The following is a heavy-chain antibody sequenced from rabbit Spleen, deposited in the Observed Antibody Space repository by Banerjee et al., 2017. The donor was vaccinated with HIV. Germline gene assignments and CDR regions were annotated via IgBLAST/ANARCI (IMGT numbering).Heavy chain of an antibody. D-gene: IGHD8-1*01. Sequence: QEQLEESGGGLVQPEGSLTLTCKASGFSFSSNSYMCWVRQAPGKGLEWIGCIYAVDSDSTWYATWAKGRFTISKTSSTTVTLQMTSLTAADTATYFCARSTTYYLNYFVLWGQGTLVTVS. CDR1: GFSFSSNSY. J-gene: IGHJ4*01. V-gene: IGHV1S45*01. CDR3: ARSTTYYLNYFVL. CDR2: IYAVDSDST.